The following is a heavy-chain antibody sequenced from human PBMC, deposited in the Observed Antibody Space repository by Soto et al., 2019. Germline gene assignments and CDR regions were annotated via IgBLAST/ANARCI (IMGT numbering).Heavy chain of an antibody. D-gene: IGHD3-16*01. Sequence: AAVKVSCKASGYRFTSYGIGWVRQAPGQGLEWMGWINAYNGNTNYAQNLQGRVTLTTDTSTSTAYMELRSLRSNDTAVYYCAMVDVYVTPSPQDVWGQGTTVTVSS. V-gene: IGHV1-18*01. J-gene: IGHJ6*02. CDR1: GYRFTSYG. CDR3: AMVDVYVTPSPQDV. CDR2: INAYNGNT.